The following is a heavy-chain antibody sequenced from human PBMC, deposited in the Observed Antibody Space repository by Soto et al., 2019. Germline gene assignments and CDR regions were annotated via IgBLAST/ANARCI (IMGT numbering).Heavy chain of an antibody. CDR2: IYYGGST. D-gene: IGHD3-10*01. Sequence: QVQLQESGPGLVKPSQTLSLTCTVSGGSISSGDYNWSWIRQPPGKGLEWIGYIYYGGSTYYNQSLKSRVTISVDTSKNQFSLKLSSVTAADTDVYYCARAQGSGFLVSWGQGALGTVSS. J-gene: IGHJ4*02. CDR1: GGSISSGDYN. CDR3: ARAQGSGFLVS. V-gene: IGHV4-30-4*01.